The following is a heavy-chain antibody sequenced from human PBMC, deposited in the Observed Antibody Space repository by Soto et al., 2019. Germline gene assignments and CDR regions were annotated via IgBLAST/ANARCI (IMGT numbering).Heavy chain of an antibody. J-gene: IGHJ5*02. CDR3: AKDVYCSGGSCSFDP. V-gene: IGHV3-23*01. Sequence: EVQLLESGGGLVQPGGSLRLSCAASGFTFSSYAMSWVRQAPGKGLEWVSAISGSGGSTYYADSVKGRFTISRDNSKNTLYLQMTSLRAEDTAVYYCAKDVYCSGGSCSFDPWGQGTLVTVSS. D-gene: IGHD2-15*01. CDR1: GFTFSSYA. CDR2: ISGSGGST.